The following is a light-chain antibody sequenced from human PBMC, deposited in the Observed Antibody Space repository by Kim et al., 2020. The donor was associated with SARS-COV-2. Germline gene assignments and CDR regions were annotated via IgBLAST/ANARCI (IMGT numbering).Light chain of an antibody. CDR2: DAS. CDR3: QHRSNWPLT. CDR1: QSVGSY. Sequence: PGERATLSCRASQSVGSYLAWYQQKPGQAPRLLIYDASDRATDIPVRFSGSRSGTDFTLTISSLEAEDFAVYYCQHRSNWPLTFGGGTKVDI. J-gene: IGKJ4*01. V-gene: IGKV3-11*01.